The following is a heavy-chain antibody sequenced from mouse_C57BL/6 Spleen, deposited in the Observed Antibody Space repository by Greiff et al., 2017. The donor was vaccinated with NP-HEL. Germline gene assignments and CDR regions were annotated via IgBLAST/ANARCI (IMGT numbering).Heavy chain of an antibody. CDR3: ASIYYYDRENFVY. V-gene: IGHV1-55*01. D-gene: IGHD1-1*01. CDR2: IYPGSGST. J-gene: IGHJ2*01. CDR1: GYTFTSYW. Sequence: VQLQQPGAELVKPGASVKMSCKASGYTFTSYWITWVKQRPGQGLEWIGDIYPGSGSTNYNEKFKSKATLTVDKSSSTAYMQLSSLTSEDSAVYYCASIYYYDRENFVYWGQGTTLTVSS.